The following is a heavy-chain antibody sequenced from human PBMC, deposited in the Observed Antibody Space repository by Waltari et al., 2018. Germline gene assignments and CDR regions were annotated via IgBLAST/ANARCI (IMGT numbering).Heavy chain of an antibody. D-gene: IGHD7-27*01. J-gene: IGHJ4*02. CDR2: ISSTGSYT. CDR3: ARGGWGFYLDD. Sequence: EVQLVESGGGLVKPGGSLRLSCAASGFTFSSYSMNWVRQAPGKGLEWVSSISSTGSYTHYADSVKVRFTISRDNAKNSLYLQMNSLRAEDTAVYYCARGGWGFYLDDWGQGTLVTFSS. CDR1: GFTFSSYS. V-gene: IGHV3-21*01.